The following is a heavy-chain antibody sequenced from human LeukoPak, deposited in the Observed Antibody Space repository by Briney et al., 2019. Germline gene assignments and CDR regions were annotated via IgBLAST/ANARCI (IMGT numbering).Heavy chain of an antibody. CDR3: ARQAQYYDISTTYYKDYYYHYMDV. J-gene: IGHJ6*03. Sequence: PSETLSLTCSVSGASISTYYWSWIRQFPGKGLEWIGYIHSSGSTKYNPSLSSRVSMSVDMSKNQLSLRLSFVTAADAAVYYCARQAQYYDISTTYYKDYYYHYMDVWGKGTTVTVSS. CDR1: GASISTYY. CDR2: IHSSGST. V-gene: IGHV4-4*09. D-gene: IGHD3-9*01.